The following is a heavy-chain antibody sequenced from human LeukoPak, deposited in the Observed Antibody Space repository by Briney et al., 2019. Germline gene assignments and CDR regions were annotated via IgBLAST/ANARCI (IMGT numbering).Heavy chain of an antibody. V-gene: IGHV3-74*01. D-gene: IGHD3-10*01. CDR1: GFTFSSYL. J-gene: IGHJ3*02. CDR3: AKGLNAYGSGSYSHLDAFDM. Sequence: GGSLRLSCAASGFTFSSYLMYWVRQAPGKGLVWVSRINSDGSSTSHADSVKGRFTISRDNSKNTLFLQMNSLRAEDTAVYYCAKGLNAYGSGSYSHLDAFDMWGQGTMVTVSS. CDR2: INSDGSST.